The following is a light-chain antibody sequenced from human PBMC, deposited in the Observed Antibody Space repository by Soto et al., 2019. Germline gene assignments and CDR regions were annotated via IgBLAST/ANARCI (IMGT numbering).Light chain of an antibody. CDR2: WAS. CDR3: QQYHSTPWT. CDR1: QSVLYTSNNRNY. V-gene: IGKV4-1*01. Sequence: DIVMTQSPDSLAVSLGERATINCKSSQSVLYTSNNRNYLAWYQQKPGQPPKLLIYWASTRESGVPDRFSRSGSGTDFTLTISSLQAEDVAVYYCQQYHSTPWTFGQGTKVDIK. J-gene: IGKJ1*01.